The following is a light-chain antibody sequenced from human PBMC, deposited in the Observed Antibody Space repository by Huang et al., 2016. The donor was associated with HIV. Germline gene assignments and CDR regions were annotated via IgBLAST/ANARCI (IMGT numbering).Light chain of an antibody. CDR3: QQRSNWPPLT. Sequence: EIVLTPSPATLSLAPGERATLSCRASQSVNNYLDRFQQKPGQAPRLLLYDASNRATGIPARFSGSGSGTDFTLTISSLEPEDFAIYYCQQRSNWPPLTFGGGTKVEIK. CDR1: QSVNNY. V-gene: IGKV3-11*01. J-gene: IGKJ4*01. CDR2: DAS.